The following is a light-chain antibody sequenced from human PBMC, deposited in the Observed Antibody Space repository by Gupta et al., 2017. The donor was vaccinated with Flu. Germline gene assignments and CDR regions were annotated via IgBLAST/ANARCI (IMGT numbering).Light chain of an antibody. V-gene: IGKV3-20*01. CDR2: GAS. Sequence: GTLSLSPGERATLSCRASQSVSSSYLAWYQQKPGQAPRLLIYGASSRATGIPDRFSGSGSGTDFTLTISRLEPEDFAVYYCQQYCSSSGTFGQGTKLEIK. J-gene: IGKJ2*02. CDR1: QSVSSSY. CDR3: QQYCSSSGT.